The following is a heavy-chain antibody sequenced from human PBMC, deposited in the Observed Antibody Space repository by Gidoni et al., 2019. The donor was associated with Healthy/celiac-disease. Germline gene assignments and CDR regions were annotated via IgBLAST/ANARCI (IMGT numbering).Heavy chain of an antibody. D-gene: IGHD3-3*01. CDR3: ARSDYDFWSGYIWFDP. J-gene: IGHJ5*02. Sequence: QVQLVQSGAAVKMPGASVKVSCKASGYTFTSYDINWVRQATGQGLEWMGWMNPNSGNTGYAQKFQGRVTMTRNTSISTAYMELSSLRSEDTAVYYCARSDYDFWSGYIWFDPWGQGTLVTVSS. CDR1: GYTFTSYD. CDR2: MNPNSGNT. V-gene: IGHV1-8*01.